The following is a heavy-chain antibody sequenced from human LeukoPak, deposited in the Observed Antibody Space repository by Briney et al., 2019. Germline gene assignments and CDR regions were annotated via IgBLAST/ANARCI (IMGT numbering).Heavy chain of an antibody. J-gene: IGHJ4*02. CDR3: ARDGSSWYPDY. Sequence: GGSLRLSCAASGFTFSSYSMNWVRQAPGKGLGWVSSISSSSSYIYYADSVKGRFTISRDNAKNSLYLQMNSLRAEDTAVYYCARDGSSWYPDYWGQGTLVTVSS. V-gene: IGHV3-21*01. CDR2: ISSSSSYI. CDR1: GFTFSSYS. D-gene: IGHD6-13*01.